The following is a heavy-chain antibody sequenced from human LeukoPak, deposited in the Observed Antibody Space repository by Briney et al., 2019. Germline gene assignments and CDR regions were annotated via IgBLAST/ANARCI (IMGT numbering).Heavy chain of an antibody. CDR3: ARAEAADYYDSSGYGGAYFDY. Sequence: VASVKVSCKASGYTFTGYYMHWVRQAPGQGLEWMGRIIPIFGTANYAQKFQGRVTITTDESTSTAYMELSSLRSEDTAVYYCARAEAADYYDSSGYGGAYFDYWGQGTLVTVSS. CDR1: GYTFTGYY. D-gene: IGHD3-22*01. CDR2: IIPIFGTA. J-gene: IGHJ4*02. V-gene: IGHV1-69*05.